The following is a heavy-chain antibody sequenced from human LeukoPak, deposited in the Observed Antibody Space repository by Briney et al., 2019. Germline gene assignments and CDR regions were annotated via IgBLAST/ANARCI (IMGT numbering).Heavy chain of an antibody. D-gene: IGHD6-19*01. Sequence: SETLSLTCAVYGGSFSGYYWTWIRQHPGKGLEWIGYIYYSGSTYYNPSLKSRVTISVDTSKNQFSLKLSSVTAADTAVYYCARDPSSGWYLGAFDIWGQGTMVTVSS. CDR3: ARDPSSGWYLGAFDI. CDR2: IYYSGST. V-gene: IGHV4-31*11. CDR1: GGSFSGYY. J-gene: IGHJ3*02.